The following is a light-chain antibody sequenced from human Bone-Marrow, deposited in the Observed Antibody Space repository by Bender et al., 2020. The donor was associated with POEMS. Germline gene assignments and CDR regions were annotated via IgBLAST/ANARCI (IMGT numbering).Light chain of an antibody. CDR2: RND. V-gene: IGLV1-44*01. CDR3: AAWDDSLNGWV. CDR1: SSNIGAHA. Sequence: QSVLTQPPSASGTPGQRVTISCSGGSSNIGAHAVNWYQHLPGTAPKLLIYRNDQRPSGVPDRFSGSKSGTYASLAISGLRSDDEADYFCAAWDDSLNGWVFGGGTKLTVL. J-gene: IGLJ3*02.